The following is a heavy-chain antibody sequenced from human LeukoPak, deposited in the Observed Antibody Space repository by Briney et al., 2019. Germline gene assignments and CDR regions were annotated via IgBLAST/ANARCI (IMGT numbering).Heavy chain of an antibody. CDR3: ARGPLGIAARPFNY. Sequence: PGGSLRLSCAASGFTFSSYGMHWVRQAPGKGLEWVAVIWYDGSNKYYADSVKGRFTISRDNSKNTLYLQMNSLRAEDTAVYYCARGPLGIAARPFNYWGQGTLVTVSS. D-gene: IGHD6-6*01. CDR1: GFTFSSYG. CDR2: IWYDGSNK. V-gene: IGHV3-33*01. J-gene: IGHJ4*02.